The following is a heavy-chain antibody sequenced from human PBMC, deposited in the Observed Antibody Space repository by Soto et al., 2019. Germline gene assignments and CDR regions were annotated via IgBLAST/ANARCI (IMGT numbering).Heavy chain of an antibody. CDR3: ARRTPLYASESSRFDP. CDR1: GGSITGTTNY. CDR2: VDYTGST. V-gene: IGHV4-39*01. J-gene: IGHJ5*02. D-gene: IGHD3-10*01. Sequence: SETLSLTCTVSGGSITGTTNYWGWIRQPPGKGLEWIGTVDYTGSTNYNPSLESRVTISVDTSKNQFSLNLRSVTAADTAVYYCARRTPLYASESSRFDPWGQGALVTVSS.